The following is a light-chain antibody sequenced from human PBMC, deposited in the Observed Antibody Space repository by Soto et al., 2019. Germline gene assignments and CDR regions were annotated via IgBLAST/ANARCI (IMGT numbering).Light chain of an antibody. V-gene: IGKV1-5*03. CDR3: QQYNSYWT. Sequence: DIKMTQSPSTLSASVGDRVTITCRASQSISSSLAWYQQKPGKAPKLLIYKASSLESGVPSRFSGRGSGTEFTLTISSVQPDDFAPYYCQQYNSYWTFGQGTKVAIK. J-gene: IGKJ1*01. CDR1: QSISSS. CDR2: KAS.